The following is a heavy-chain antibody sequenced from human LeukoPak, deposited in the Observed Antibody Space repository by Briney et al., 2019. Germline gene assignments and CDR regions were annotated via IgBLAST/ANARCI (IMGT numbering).Heavy chain of an antibody. CDR1: GGTFSSYA. Sequence: GASVKVSCKASGGTFSSYAISWVRQAPGQGLEWVGGIIPIFGTANYAQKFQGRVTITADESTSTAYMELSSLRSEDTAVYYCARSDDYGDYPDPGAFDYWGQGTLVTVSS. CDR3: ARSDDYGDYPDPGAFDY. D-gene: IGHD4-17*01. J-gene: IGHJ4*02. CDR2: IIPIFGTA. V-gene: IGHV1-69*13.